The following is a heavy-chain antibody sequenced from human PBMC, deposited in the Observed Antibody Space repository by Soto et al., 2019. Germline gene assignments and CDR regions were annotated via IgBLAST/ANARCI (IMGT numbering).Heavy chain of an antibody. V-gene: IGHV3-33*01. J-gene: IGHJ4*02. CDR1: GFHFSSYC. D-gene: IGHD6-13*01. CDR3: ARDFKQQLVRGAFDY. Sequence: GGPLRLSWAASGFHFSSYCMHWVRQAPGKGLEWVAVIWYDGSNKYYADSVKGRFTISRDNSKNTLYLQMNSLRAEDTAVYYCARDFKQQLVRGAFDYWGQGTLVTVSS. CDR2: IWYDGSNK.